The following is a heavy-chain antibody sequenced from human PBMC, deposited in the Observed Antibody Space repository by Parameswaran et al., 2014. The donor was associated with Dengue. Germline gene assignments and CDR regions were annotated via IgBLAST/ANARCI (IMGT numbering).Heavy chain of an antibody. CDR3: ARGDGWRGYSGHDRILVD. CDR2: ITSSSSYT. V-gene: IGHV3-21*01. D-gene: IGHD5-12*01. CDR1: GGSISSTN. Sequence: ETLSLTCTVSGGSISSTNWWSWVRQAPGKGLEWVSSITSSSSYTFYVDSVKGRFTISRDNAKNSLYLQINSLRADDTAVYYCARGDGWRGYSGHDRILVDWGRGTLVTVSS. J-gene: IGHJ4*02.